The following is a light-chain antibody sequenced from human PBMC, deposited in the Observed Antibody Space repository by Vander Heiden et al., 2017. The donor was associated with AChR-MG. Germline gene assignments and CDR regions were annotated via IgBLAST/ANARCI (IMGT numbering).Light chain of an antibody. J-gene: IGKJ1*01. V-gene: IGKV3-20*01. CDR1: QSVSSS. Sequence: EIVLTQSPGTLSLSPGERATLSCRASQSVSSSLAWYQQKPGQAPRLRSYGASTRATGIPDRFSGSGSGTDFTLTFSRLEPEDFAVYFCQQYDSSPTFGQGTKVEIK. CDR3: QQYDSSPT. CDR2: GAS.